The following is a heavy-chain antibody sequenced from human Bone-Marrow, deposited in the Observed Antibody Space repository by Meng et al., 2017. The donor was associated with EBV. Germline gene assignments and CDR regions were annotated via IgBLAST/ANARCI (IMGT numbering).Heavy chain of an antibody. CDR2: ISSSSSYI. Sequence: EVQLVESGGGLVKPGGSFRLACAASEFTFSSYSMNWVRQAPGKGLEWVSSISSSSSYIYYADSVKGRFTISRDNAKNSLYLQMNSLRAEDTAVYYCARDGYSSSSMDYWGQGPLVTVYS. J-gene: IGHJ4*02. D-gene: IGHD6-6*01. V-gene: IGHV3-21*01. CDR3: ARDGYSSSSMDY. CDR1: EFTFSSYS.